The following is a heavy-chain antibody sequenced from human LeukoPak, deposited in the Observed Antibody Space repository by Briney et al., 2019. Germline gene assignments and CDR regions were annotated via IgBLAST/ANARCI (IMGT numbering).Heavy chain of an antibody. CDR3: ARDVISYYYDSSGSPIGSHFDY. D-gene: IGHD3-22*01. CDR2: TNPSGGST. V-gene: IGHV1-46*01. J-gene: IGHJ4*02. Sequence: ASVKVSCKASGYTFTSNYIHWLRQAPGQGLEWMGLTNPSGGSTSYAQKFQGRVTMTRDTSTSTVYMELSSLRSEDTAVYYCARDVISYYYDSSGSPIGSHFDYWGQGTLVTVSS. CDR1: GYTFTSNY.